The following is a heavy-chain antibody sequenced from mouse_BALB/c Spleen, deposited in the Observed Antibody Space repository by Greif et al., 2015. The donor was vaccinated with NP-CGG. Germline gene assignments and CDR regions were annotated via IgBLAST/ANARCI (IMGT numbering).Heavy chain of an antibody. J-gene: IGHJ4*01. CDR2: IYAGGGDT. Sequence: VQLQQSGPELMKRGASVKIYCKACGYAVRSSGLNGVKQRPGEGLEWIGRIYAGGGDTNYIGEFRCKATMTADNASSTASMQLSSLPSVGSAAYFWARTYGSSAYYYALDYWRQGTSATVSS. CDR1: GYAVRSSG. CDR3: ARTYGSSAYYYALDY. D-gene: IGHD1-1*01. V-gene: IGHV1-82*01.